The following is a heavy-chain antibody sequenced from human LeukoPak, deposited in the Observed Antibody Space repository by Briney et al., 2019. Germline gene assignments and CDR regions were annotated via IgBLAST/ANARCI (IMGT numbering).Heavy chain of an antibody. D-gene: IGHD3-22*01. Sequence: GGSLRLSCVASGFTFSSYEMNWVRQAPGKGLEWVSYISASGRDIYYADSVKGRFTISRDIARNSLYLQMNSLRAEDTAFYYCARDLYRIVVVPHYFDYWGQGTLVTVSS. CDR3: ARDLYRIVVVPHYFDY. J-gene: IGHJ4*02. CDR2: ISASGRDI. CDR1: GFTFSSYE. V-gene: IGHV3-48*03.